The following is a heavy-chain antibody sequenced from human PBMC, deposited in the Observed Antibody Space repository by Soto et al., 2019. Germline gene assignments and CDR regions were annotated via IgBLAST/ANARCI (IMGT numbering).Heavy chain of an antibody. CDR2: IVVGSGNT. CDR1: GFTFTSSA. Sequence: ASVKVSCKASGFTFTSSAVQWVRQARGQRLEWIGWIVVGSGNTNYAQKFQERVTMTRDMSTSTAYMELSSLRSEGTGVDCGAAHPGPIDVHYYVFFCNIGRYY. J-gene: IGHJ6*03. D-gene: IGHD3-10*02. V-gene: IGHV1-58*01. CDR3: AAHPGPIDVHYYVFFCNIGRYY.